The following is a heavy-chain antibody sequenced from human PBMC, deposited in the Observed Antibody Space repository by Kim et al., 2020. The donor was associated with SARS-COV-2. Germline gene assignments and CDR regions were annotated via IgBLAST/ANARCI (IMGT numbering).Heavy chain of an antibody. D-gene: IGHD1-20*01. CDR3: ARDLPNCNDGGTLFD. J-gene: IGHJ4*02. CDR1: GFTFSSYW. Sequence: GGSLRLSCAASGFTFSSYWMHWVRQAPGKGLVWVSRINSDGSSTSYADSVKGRFTISRDNAKNTLYLQMNSLRAEDTAVYYCARDLPNCNDGGTLFDWGQGTLVTVSS. CDR2: INSDGSST. V-gene: IGHV3-74*01.